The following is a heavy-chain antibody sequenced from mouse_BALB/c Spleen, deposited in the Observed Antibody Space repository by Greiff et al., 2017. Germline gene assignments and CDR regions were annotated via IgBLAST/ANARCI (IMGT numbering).Heavy chain of an antibody. D-gene: IGHD2-14*01. V-gene: IGHV14-3*02. Sequence: VQLKQSGAELVKPGASVKLSCTASGFNIKDTYMHWVKQRPEQGLEWIGRIDPANGNTKYDPKFQGKATITADTSSNTAYLQLSSLTSEDTAVYYCARRDRFSYAMDYWGQGTSVTVSS. CDR1: GFNIKDTY. CDR3: ARRDRFSYAMDY. CDR2: IDPANGNT. J-gene: IGHJ4*01.